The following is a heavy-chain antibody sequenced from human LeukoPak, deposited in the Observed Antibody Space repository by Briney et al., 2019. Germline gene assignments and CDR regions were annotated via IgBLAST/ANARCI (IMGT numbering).Heavy chain of an antibody. CDR2: ISNDGSRK. CDR1: GLTFSRHG. CDR3: ARDRAWNYFDY. D-gene: IGHD3-3*01. J-gene: IGHJ4*02. Sequence: GRSLRLSCAPSGLTFSRHGMHWVRQAPGKGLEWVAIISNDGSRKYYAHSVEGRFTISRDNSKNTLYLQMDSLRAEDTAVYYCARDRAWNYFDYWGQGTLVTVSS. V-gene: IGHV3-30*03.